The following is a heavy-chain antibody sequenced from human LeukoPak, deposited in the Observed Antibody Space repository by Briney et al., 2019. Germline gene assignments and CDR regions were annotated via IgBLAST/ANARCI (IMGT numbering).Heavy chain of an antibody. CDR1: GGSISSGGYY. CDR3: ARTLGYCSSTSCTGGYYFDY. Sequence: PSETLSLTCTVSGGSISSGGYYWSWIRQPAGKGLEWIGRIYTSGSTNYNPSLKSRVTMSVDTSKNQFSLKLSSVTAADTAVYYCARTLGYCSSTSCTGGYYFDYWGQGTLVTVSS. CDR2: IYTSGST. J-gene: IGHJ4*02. D-gene: IGHD2-2*01. V-gene: IGHV4-61*02.